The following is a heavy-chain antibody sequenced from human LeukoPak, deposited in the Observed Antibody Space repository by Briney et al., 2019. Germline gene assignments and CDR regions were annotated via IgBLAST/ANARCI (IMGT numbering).Heavy chain of an antibody. CDR2: IIPIFGTA. Sequence: ASVKVSCKASGGTFSGYAISWVRQAPGQGLELMGGIIPIFGTANYAQKFQGRVTITADKSTSTAYMELSSLRSEDTAVYYCASSYGDYVFDAFDIWGQGTMVTVSS. J-gene: IGHJ3*02. V-gene: IGHV1-69*06. CDR1: GGTFSGYA. D-gene: IGHD4-17*01. CDR3: ASSYGDYVFDAFDI.